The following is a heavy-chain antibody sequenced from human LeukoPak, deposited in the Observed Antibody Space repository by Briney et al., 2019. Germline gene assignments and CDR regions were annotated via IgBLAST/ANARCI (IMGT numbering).Heavy chain of an antibody. Sequence: GGSLRLSCAGSGFTFSRYWMNWVRLAPGKGLEWVANIRQDGSEIYYVDSVKGRFTISRDNAKNSLYLQMNSLRAEGTAVYYCARSGEPYGFDFWGQGTLVTVSS. J-gene: IGHJ4*02. CDR1: GFTFSRYW. D-gene: IGHD3-10*01. CDR2: IRQDGSEI. CDR3: ARSGEPYGFDF. V-gene: IGHV3-7*01.